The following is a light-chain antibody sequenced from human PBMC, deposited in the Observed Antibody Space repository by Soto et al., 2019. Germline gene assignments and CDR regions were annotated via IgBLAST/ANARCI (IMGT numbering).Light chain of an antibody. CDR3: SLSTSTSTSV. J-gene: IGLJ1*01. CDR2: EVS. CDR1: SSDVGGCNY. Sequence: QAVVTQPAFVSGSPGQSITISCTGTSSDVGGCNYVSWYQHPPGKAPKLMISEVSNRPPGGSKRCSGSKSGNTASLTISGLQPEDEPDYYSSLSTSTSTSVFGTGTKGIVL. V-gene: IGLV2-14*01.